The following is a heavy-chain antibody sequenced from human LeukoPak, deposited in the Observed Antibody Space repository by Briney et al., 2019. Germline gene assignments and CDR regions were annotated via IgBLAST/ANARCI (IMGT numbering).Heavy chain of an antibody. Sequence: ASVKVSCKVSGYTLTELSMHWVRQAPGKGLEWMGGFDPEDGETIYAQKFQGRVTMTEDTSTDTAYMELSSPRSEDTAVYYCATWRGNLPRFDYWGQGTLVTVSS. CDR1: GYTLTELS. CDR2: FDPEDGET. J-gene: IGHJ4*02. V-gene: IGHV1-24*01. CDR3: ATWRGNLPRFDY. D-gene: IGHD1-14*01.